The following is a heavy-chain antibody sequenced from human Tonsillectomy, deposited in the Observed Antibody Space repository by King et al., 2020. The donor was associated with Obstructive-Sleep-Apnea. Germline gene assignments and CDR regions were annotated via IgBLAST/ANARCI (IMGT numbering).Heavy chain of an antibody. J-gene: IGHJ4*02. V-gene: IGHV4-30-4*01. D-gene: IGHD5-24*01. Sequence: QLQESDPGLVKPSQTLSLTCTVSGGSISSGDYYWNWIRQPPGKGLEWIGYIYYSGSTYYNPSLKSRVTISLDTSKNQFSLKVNSMTDADTAVYYCARKGKWLQSLPFDYWGQGTLVTVSA. CDR1: GGSISSGDYY. CDR2: IYYSGST. CDR3: ARKGKWLQSLPFDY.